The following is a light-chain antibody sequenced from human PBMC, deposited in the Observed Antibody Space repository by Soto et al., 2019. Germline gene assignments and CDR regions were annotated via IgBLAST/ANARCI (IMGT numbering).Light chain of an antibody. Sequence: QSVLTQPPSASGSPGQSVTISCTGTSSDVCGYNYVSWYQQHPGKAPKLMIYEVSKRPSGISNRFSGSKSDNTASLTISGLQPGDEADYYCSSYTTSNTRQIVFGTGTKVTVL. V-gene: IGLV2-14*01. CDR3: SSYTTSNTRQIV. CDR1: SSDVCGYNY. J-gene: IGLJ1*01. CDR2: EVS.